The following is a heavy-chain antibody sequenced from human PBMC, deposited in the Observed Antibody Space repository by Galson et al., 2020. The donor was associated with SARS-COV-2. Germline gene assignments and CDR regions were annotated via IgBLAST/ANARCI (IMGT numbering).Heavy chain of an antibody. J-gene: IGHJ5*02. D-gene: IGHD5-12*01. CDR1: GFSFNNYG. V-gene: IGHV3-30*18. CDR2: ISYDGSNK. CDR3: AKDQSDGYNTNWFDP. Sequence: GESLKISCAASGFSFNNYGMHWVRQAPGKGLEWVAVISYDGSNKYYADSVKGRFTISRDNSKNTLYLQMNSLRAEDTAVYYCAKDQSDGYNTNWFDPWGQGTLVTVSS.